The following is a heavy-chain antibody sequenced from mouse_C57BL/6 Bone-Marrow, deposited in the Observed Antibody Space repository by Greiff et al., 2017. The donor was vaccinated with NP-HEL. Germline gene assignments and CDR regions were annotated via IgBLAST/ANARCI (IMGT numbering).Heavy chain of an antibody. V-gene: IGHV1-76*01. CDR2: IYPGSGNT. CDR3: ASQWDYYGSSFYFDY. D-gene: IGHD1-1*01. Sequence: VQLQQSGAELVRPGASVKLSCKASGYTFTDYYINWVNQRPGQGLEWIARIYPGSGNTYYTEKFKGKATLTAEKSSSTAYMQLSSLTSEDSAVYFYASQWDYYGSSFYFDYWGQGTTLTVSS. J-gene: IGHJ2*01. CDR1: GYTFTDYY.